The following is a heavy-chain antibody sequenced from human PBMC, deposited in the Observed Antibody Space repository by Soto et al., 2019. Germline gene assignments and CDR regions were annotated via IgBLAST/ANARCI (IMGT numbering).Heavy chain of an antibody. D-gene: IGHD3-3*01. V-gene: IGHV2-5*02. J-gene: IGHJ4*02. CDR2: IYWDDDK. CDR3: AHRVLRTVFGLVTTTAIYFDF. Sequence: QITLNESGPTQVKPRQTLTLTCTFSGFSLTTRGVGVGWIRQSPGKAPEWLARIYWDDDKRNRPSLENRLTITKAPSKNQVVPTMAELDPAATATYYCAHRVLRTVFGLVTTTAIYFDFWGQGTPVAVSS. CDR1: GFSLTTRGVG.